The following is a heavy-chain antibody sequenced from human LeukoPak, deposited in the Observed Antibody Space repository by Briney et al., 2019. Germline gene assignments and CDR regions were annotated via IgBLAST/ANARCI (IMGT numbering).Heavy chain of an antibody. CDR2: ISSSSSYI. Sequence: GGSLRLSCAASGFTFSSYSMNWVRQAPGKGLEWVSSISSSSSYIYYADSVKGRFTISRDNAKNSLYLQMNSLRAEDTAVYYCARDSWGYYGSGSSYYWGQGTLVTVSS. CDR1: GFTFSSYS. CDR3: ARDSWGYYGSGSSYY. J-gene: IGHJ4*02. V-gene: IGHV3-21*01. D-gene: IGHD3-10*01.